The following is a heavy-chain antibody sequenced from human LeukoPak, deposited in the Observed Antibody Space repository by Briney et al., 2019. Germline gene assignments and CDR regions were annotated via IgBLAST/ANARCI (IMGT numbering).Heavy chain of an antibody. CDR1: GYTFTGYY. D-gene: IGHD2-2*01. V-gene: IGHV1-2*02. J-gene: IGHJ6*03. CDR2: INPNSGGT. CDR3: ARERVPAYYYYYMDV. Sequence: ASVKVSRKASGYTFTGYYMHWVRQAPGQGLEWMGWINPNSGGTNYAQKFQGRVTMTRDTSISTAYMELSRLRSDDTAVYYCARERVPAYYYYYMDVWGKGTTVTVSS.